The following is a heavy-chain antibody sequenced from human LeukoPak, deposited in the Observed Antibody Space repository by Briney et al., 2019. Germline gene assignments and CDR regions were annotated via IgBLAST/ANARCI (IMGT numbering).Heavy chain of an antibody. Sequence: SETLPLTCAVYGGSFSGYYWSWIRQSPGKGLEWIGEINHSGSTNYNPSLKSRVTMSVDTSRNQFSLKMTSVTAADTAVYYCARVPRSNFDYYYYGMDAWGQGTTVTVSS. J-gene: IGHJ6*02. CDR2: INHSGST. D-gene: IGHD4-11*01. V-gene: IGHV4-34*01. CDR3: ARVPRSNFDYYYYGMDA. CDR1: GGSFSGYY.